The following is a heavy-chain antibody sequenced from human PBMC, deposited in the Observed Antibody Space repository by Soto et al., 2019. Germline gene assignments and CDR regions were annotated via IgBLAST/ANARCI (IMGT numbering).Heavy chain of an antibody. Sequence: GGSLRLSCTASGFTFGDYAMSWVRQAPGKGLEWVGLIRSKAYGGTTEYAASVKGRFTISRDDSKSIAYLQMNSLKTEVTAVYYCTRGLLWFGELNCWGQGTRVTVSS. J-gene: IGHJ4*02. CDR1: GFTFGDYA. CDR3: TRGLLWFGELNC. CDR2: IRSKAYGGTT. D-gene: IGHD3-10*01. V-gene: IGHV3-49*04.